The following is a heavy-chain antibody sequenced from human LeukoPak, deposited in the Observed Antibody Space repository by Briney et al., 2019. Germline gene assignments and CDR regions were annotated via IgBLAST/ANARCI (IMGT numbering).Heavy chain of an antibody. J-gene: IGHJ4*02. CDR1: GYTFTGYY. V-gene: IGHV1-2*02. D-gene: IGHD3-3*01. CDR2: INPNSGGT. CDR3: ARDGSDFWSGYWDY. Sequence: GASGKVSCKASGYTFTGYYMHWVRQAPGQGLEWMGWINPNSGGTNYAQKFQGRVTMTRDTSISTAYMELSRLRSDDTAVYYCARDGSDFWSGYWDYWGQGTLVTVSS.